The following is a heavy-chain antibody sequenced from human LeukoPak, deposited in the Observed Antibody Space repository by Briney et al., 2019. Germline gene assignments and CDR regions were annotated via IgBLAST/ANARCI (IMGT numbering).Heavy chain of an antibody. D-gene: IGHD1-14*01. CDR2: ISGSDGST. CDR3: AKVQPKHYYFDY. Sequence: PGGSLRLSCAASGFTFSSYAMSWVRQAPGKGLEWVSAISGSDGSTYYADFVKGRFTISRDNSKNTLYLQMNSLRAEDTAVYYCAKVQPKHYYFDYWGQGTLVTVSS. CDR1: GFTFSSYA. J-gene: IGHJ4*02. V-gene: IGHV3-23*01.